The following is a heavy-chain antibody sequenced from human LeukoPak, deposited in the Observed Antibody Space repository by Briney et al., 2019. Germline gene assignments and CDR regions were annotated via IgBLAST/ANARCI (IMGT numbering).Heavy chain of an antibody. CDR1: GFTFSDYY. CDR3: ARDVSYDSSGYYYGYYFDY. D-gene: IGHD3-22*01. J-gene: IGHJ4*02. Sequence: PGGSLRLSCAASGFTFSDYYMSWTRQAPGKGLEWVSYISSSGSTIYYADSVKGRFTISRDNAKNSLYLQMNSLRAEDTAVYYCARDVSYDSSGYYYGYYFDYWGQGTLVTVSS. V-gene: IGHV3-11*01. CDR2: ISSSGSTI.